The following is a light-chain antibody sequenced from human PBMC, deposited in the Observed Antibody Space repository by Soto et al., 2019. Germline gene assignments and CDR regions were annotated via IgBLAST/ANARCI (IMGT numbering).Light chain of an antibody. CDR3: QQYGSSPWT. V-gene: IGKV3-20*01. CDR2: AAS. CDR1: QSVSSDY. Sequence: EIVLTQSPGTLSLSPGERATLSCRASQSVSSDYVAWYQQKPGQAPRLLMYAASSRATGVPDRFSGSGSATDFTLTISRLEPEDFAVYHCQQYGSSPWTFGQGTKVEIK. J-gene: IGKJ1*01.